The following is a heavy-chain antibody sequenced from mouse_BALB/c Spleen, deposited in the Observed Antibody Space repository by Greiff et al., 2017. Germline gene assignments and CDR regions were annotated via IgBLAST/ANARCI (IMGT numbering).Heavy chain of an antibody. CDR2: ISSGGGST. J-gene: IGHJ3*01. V-gene: IGHV5-12-1*01. D-gene: IGHD2-4*01. CDR1: GFAFSSYD. Sequence: EVQVVESGGGLVKPGGSLKLSCAASGFAFSSYDMSWVRQTPEKRLEWVAYISSGGGSTYYPDTVKGRFTISRDNAKNTLYLQMSSLKSEDTAMYYCARHGYDYDGPWFAYWGQGTLVTVSA. CDR3: ARHGYDYDGPWFAY.